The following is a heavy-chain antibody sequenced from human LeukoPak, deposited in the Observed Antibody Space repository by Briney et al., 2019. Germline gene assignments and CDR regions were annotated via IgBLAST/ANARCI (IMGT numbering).Heavy chain of an antibody. CDR2: INPNSGGT. J-gene: IGHJ4*02. D-gene: IGHD2-2*01. V-gene: IGHV1-2*02. CDR1: GYTFTGYY. CDR3: AFIGRYCSSTSCSFDY. Sequence: ASVKVSCKASGYTFTGYYMHWVRQAPGRGLEWMGWINPNSGGTNYAQKFQGRVTMTRDTSISTAYMELSRLRSDDTAVYYCAFIGRYCSSTSCSFDYWGQGTLVTASS.